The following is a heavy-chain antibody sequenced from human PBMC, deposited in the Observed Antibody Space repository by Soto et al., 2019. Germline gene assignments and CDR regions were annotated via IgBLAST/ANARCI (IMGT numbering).Heavy chain of an antibody. CDR3: ARETSTGNYYMDV. CDR2: ISTSSSNI. CDR1: GFSFRYYG. Sequence: PGGSQRLSCAASGFSFRYYGRNWVRQAPGKGLEWVSYISTSSSNIYYADSVKGRFTISRDNAKNSLSLQMNSLRAADTAVYYCARETSTGNYYMDVWGKGTTVTVSS. J-gene: IGHJ6*03. D-gene: IGHD2-2*01. V-gene: IGHV3-48*01.